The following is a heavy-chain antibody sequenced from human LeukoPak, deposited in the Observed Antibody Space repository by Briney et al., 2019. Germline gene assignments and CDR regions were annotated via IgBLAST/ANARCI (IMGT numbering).Heavy chain of an antibody. D-gene: IGHD6-19*01. J-gene: IGHJ4*02. CDR3: ARDYRSSSGWTVDY. Sequence: LPGGSLRLSCAASGFTFSSYSMNWVRQAPGKGLEWVSYISTSSSTIYYADSVKGQFTISRDNAKNSLYLQMNSLRDEDTAVYYCARDYRSSSGWTVDYWGQGTLVTVSS. V-gene: IGHV3-48*02. CDR2: ISTSSSTI. CDR1: GFTFSSYS.